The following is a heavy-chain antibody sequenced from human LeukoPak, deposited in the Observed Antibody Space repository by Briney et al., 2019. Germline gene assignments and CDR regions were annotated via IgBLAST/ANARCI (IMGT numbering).Heavy chain of an antibody. D-gene: IGHD1-1*01. J-gene: IGHJ3*02. CDR2: ISGSGGST. V-gene: IGHV3-23*01. Sequence: PGGSLRLSCAASGFTLSSYAMSWVRQAPGKGLEWVSAISGSGGSTYYADSVKGRFTISRDNSKNTLYLQMNSLRAEDTAVYYCAKDLEETTGTADAFDIWGQGTMVTVSS. CDR1: GFTLSSYA. CDR3: AKDLEETTGTADAFDI.